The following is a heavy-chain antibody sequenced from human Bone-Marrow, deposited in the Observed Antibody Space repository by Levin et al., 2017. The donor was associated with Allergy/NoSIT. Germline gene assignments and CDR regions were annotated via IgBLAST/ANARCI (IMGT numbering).Heavy chain of an antibody. D-gene: IGHD2-21*02. J-gene: IGHJ4*02. Sequence: GGSLRLSCAASGFTFSSYGMHWVRQAPGKGLEWVAVISYDGSNKYYADSVKGRFTISRDNSKNTLYLQMNSLRAEDTAVYYCAKYAMVGYCGGDCNVDYWGQGTLVTVSS. CDR1: GFTFSSYG. CDR3: AKYAMVGYCGGDCNVDY. V-gene: IGHV3-30*18. CDR2: ISYDGSNK.